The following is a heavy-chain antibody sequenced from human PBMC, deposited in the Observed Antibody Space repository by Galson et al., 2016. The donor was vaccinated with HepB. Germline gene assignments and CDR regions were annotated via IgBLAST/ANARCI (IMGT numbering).Heavy chain of an antibody. J-gene: IGHJ6*03. CDR1: GYTFTSYG. CDR2: IDPHNSKT. CDR3: ARDRFLGYYYHMDV. D-gene: IGHD3-3*01. V-gene: IGHV1-18*04. Sequence: SVKVSCKASGYTFTSYGISWVRQAPGQGLEWMGWIDPHNSKTNYAQKLQGRLTLTTDTSTNTAYMELRSLFSDDTAVYYCARDRFLGYYYHMDVWGQGTTVTVSS.